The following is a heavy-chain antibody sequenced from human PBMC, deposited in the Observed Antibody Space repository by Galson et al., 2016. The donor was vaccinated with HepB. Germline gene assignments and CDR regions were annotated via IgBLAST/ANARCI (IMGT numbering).Heavy chain of an antibody. Sequence: ALVKPTQTLTLTCTFSGFSLTTTGAGVGWIRQPPGKALEWLAVIFWDDEKRFSPSLEHRLTITKDTSKNQVVLTLTNMDPADTATYYCARIRVGGGSDFFLDYWGQGTLVTVSS. D-gene: IGHD5-12*01. CDR2: IFWDDEK. CDR3: ARIRVGGGSDFFLDY. J-gene: IGHJ4*02. CDR1: GFSLTTTGAG. V-gene: IGHV2-5*02.